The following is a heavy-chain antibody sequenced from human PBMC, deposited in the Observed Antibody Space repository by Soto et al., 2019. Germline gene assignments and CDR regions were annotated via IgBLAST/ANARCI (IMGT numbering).Heavy chain of an antibody. V-gene: IGHV3-23*01. J-gene: IGHJ3*02. CDR2: ISGSGDST. CDR3: ATALSGSYYCAFDI. Sequence: EVQLLESGGNLVQPGGSLRLSCAASGFTFSSYAMSWVRQAAGKGLEWVSTISGSGDSTYYADSVKGRFTISRDNSKNTLYLQMNSLRAEDTAVYYCATALSGSYYCAFDIWGQGTMVTVSS. CDR1: GFTFSSYA. D-gene: IGHD1-26*01.